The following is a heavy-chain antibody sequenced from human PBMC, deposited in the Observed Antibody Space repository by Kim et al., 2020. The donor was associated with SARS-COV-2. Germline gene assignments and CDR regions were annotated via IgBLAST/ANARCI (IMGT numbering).Heavy chain of an antibody. V-gene: IGHV1-69*13. D-gene: IGHD7-27*01. J-gene: IGHJ6*02. CDR2: IIPIFGTA. CDR3: ARDWDWGDPRRLTYYYGMDV. Sequence: SVKVSCKASGGTFSSYAISWVRQAPGQGLEWMGGIIPIFGTANYAQKFQGRVTITADESTSTAYMELSSLRSEDTAVYYCARDWDWGDPRRLTYYYGMDVWGQGTTVTVSS. CDR1: GGTFSSYA.